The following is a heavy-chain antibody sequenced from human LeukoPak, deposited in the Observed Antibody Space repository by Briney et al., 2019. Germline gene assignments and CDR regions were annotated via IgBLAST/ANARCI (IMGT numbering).Heavy chain of an antibody. V-gene: IGHV3-66*01. J-gene: IGHJ2*01. Sequence: GGSLRLSCAASGLTVSSNYMSWVRQAPGKGLEWVSVIYSGGSTYYADSVKGRFTISRDNSKNTLYLQMNSLRAGDTAVYYCARVRKYSGYYSWYFDLWGRGTLVTVSS. CDR2: IYSGGST. D-gene: IGHD5-12*01. CDR3: ARVRKYSGYYSWYFDL. CDR1: GLTVSSNY.